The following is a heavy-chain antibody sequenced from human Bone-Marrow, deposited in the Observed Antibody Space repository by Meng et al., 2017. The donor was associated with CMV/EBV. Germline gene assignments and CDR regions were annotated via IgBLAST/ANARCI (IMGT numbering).Heavy chain of an antibody. Sequence: GESLKISCAASQFSFSGYAMSWVRQAPGKGLEWVSAVSGSGDVSYYADSVKGRFTISRDDSKTTVYLQMNSLRAEDTAVYYCATLWRRYYGSGSFYTDWGQGTLVTVSS. J-gene: IGHJ4*02. CDR3: ATLWRRYYGSGSFYTD. D-gene: IGHD3-10*01. V-gene: IGHV3-23*01. CDR2: VSGSGDVS. CDR1: QFSFSGYA.